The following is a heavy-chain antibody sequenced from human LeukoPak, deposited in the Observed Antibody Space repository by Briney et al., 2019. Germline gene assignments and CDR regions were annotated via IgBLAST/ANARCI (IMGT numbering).Heavy chain of an antibody. Sequence: PGGSLRLSCAASGFTFSDSTMNWVRQASGRGLEWVASINSAGSTTHDADSVKGRLTISRDNARNSLYLQMNSLRAEDTAVYYCARASFRTRQPAPYYMDVWGKGTTVTVSS. CDR3: ARASFRTRQPAPYYMDV. CDR2: INSAGSTT. CDR1: GFTFSDST. V-gene: IGHV3-21*04. D-gene: IGHD6-13*01. J-gene: IGHJ6*03.